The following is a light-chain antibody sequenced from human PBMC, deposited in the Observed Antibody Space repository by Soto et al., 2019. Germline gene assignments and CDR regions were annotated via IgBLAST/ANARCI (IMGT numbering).Light chain of an antibody. Sequence: DIQMTQSPSSVSASVGDTVTITCRASQDINSRLAWFQQQPGRPPKYVIQAATMLQSGFPSRFAGSGSGRDFTLTINTLQPEDSATYYCLQVANFPRTFGQGTKVDIK. CDR2: AAT. V-gene: IGKV1-12*01. CDR1: QDINSR. J-gene: IGKJ1*01. CDR3: LQVANFPRT.